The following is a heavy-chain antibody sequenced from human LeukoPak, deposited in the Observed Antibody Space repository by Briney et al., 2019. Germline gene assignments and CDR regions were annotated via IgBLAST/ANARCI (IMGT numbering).Heavy chain of an antibody. CDR2: MNPNSGNT. D-gene: IGHD4-17*01. CDR3: ASRNYGDYYYYGMDV. V-gene: IGHV1-8*03. CDR1: GYTFMNYD. Sequence: ASVKVSCKASGYTFMNYDINWVRQAIGRGLEWVGWMNPNSGNTGYAQKFQGRVTITADKSTSTAYMELSSLRSEDTAVYYCASRNYGDYYYYGMDVWGQGTTVTVSS. J-gene: IGHJ6*02.